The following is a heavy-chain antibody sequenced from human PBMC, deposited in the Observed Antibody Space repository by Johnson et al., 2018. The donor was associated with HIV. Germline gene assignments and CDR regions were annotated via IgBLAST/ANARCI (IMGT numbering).Heavy chain of an antibody. CDR2: ISYDGSNK. D-gene: IGHD3-22*01. CDR3: ARDRAIVVAYDAFDI. CDR1: GFTFSSYA. V-gene: IGHV3-30*04. J-gene: IGHJ3*02. Sequence: QVQLVESGGGVVQPGRSLRLSCAPSGFTFSSYAMHWVRQAPGKGLAWVAIISYDGSNKYYADSVKGRFTISRDNSKNTLYLQMNSLRPEDTAVYYCARDRAIVVAYDAFDIWGQGTMVTVSS.